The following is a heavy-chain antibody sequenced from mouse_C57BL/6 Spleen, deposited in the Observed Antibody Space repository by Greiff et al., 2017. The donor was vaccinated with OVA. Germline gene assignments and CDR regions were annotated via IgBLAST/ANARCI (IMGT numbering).Heavy chain of an antibody. Sequence: VQLHQPGAELVKPGASVKLSCKASGYTFTSYWMQWVKQRPGQGLEWIGEIDPSDSYTNYNQQFKGKATLTVDTSSSTSYMQLSSLTSEDSAVYYCASAEGDIYYGSLFDFWGQGTTRTGSS. CDR3: ASAEGDIYYGSLFDF. V-gene: IGHV1-50*01. CDR2: IDPSDSYT. D-gene: IGHD2-1*01. J-gene: IGHJ2*01. CDR1: GYTFTSYW.